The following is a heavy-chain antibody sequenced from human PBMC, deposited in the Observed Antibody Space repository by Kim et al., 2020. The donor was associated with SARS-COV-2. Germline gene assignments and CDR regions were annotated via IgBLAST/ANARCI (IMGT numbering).Heavy chain of an antibody. V-gene: IGHV3-23*01. J-gene: IGHJ6*02. CDR2: ISGSGGST. CDR3: AKATSAYYHTGMDV. Sequence: GGSLRLSCAASGFTFSSYAMSWVRQTPGKGLEWVSVISGSGGSTYYADSVKGRFTISRDDSKNTLYLQMKSLRAEDSAVYYCAKATSAYYHTGMDVWGQG. D-gene: IGHD3-22*01. CDR1: GFTFSSYA.